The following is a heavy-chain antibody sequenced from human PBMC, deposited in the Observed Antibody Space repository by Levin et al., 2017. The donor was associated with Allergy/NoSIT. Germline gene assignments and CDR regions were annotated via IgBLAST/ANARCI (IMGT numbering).Heavy chain of an antibody. Sequence: TGESLKISCKTSGGSFSRFAFKWVRQAPGQGLEWMGGIIPVVGSPTYAQKFQGRVTFSADESTRTSYLGLNSLTSEDTAVYYCAISDGPLDAFDIWGPGTLVTVSS. J-gene: IGHJ3*02. V-gene: IGHV1-69*01. CDR1: GGSFSRFA. CDR2: IIPVVGSP. CDR3: AISDGPLDAFDI.